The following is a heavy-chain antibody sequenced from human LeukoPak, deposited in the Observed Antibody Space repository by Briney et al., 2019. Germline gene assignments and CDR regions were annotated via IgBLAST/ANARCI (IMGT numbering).Heavy chain of an antibody. CDR3: ARAPYYYDSSGYYTWFDP. CDR2: INPNSGGT. D-gene: IGHD3-22*01. CDR1: GYTFTSYG. J-gene: IGHJ5*02. V-gene: IGHV1-2*02. Sequence: EASVKVSCKASGYTFTSYGISWVRQAPGQGLEWMGWINPNSGGTNYAQKFQGRVTMTRDTSISTAYMELSRLRSDDTAVYYCARAPYYYDSSGYYTWFDPWGQGTLVTVSS.